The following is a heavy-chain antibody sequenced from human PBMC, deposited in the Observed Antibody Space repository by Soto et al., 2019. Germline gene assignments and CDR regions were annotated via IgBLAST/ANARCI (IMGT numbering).Heavy chain of an antibody. Sequence: QITLKESGPTLVKPTQTLTLTCTFSGFSRSTSGEGVAWIRQPPGKALQWLALLYWDDDKRYSPSLKSRHTITKDPSKNPVVLTMTNIDPVDTAANYWAQEVQDTAMAYFDYWGQGTQLTLSS. CDR2: LYWDDDK. CDR1: GFSRSTSGEG. D-gene: IGHD5-18*01. J-gene: IGHJ4*02. V-gene: IGHV2-5*02. CDR3: AQEVQDTAMAYFDY.